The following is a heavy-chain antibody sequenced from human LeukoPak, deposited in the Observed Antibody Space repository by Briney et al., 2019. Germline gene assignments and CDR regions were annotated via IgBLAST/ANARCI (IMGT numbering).Heavy chain of an antibody. V-gene: IGHV3-23*01. CDR3: AREGSGWHYFDL. CDR2: ISGSGGST. D-gene: IGHD6-19*01. CDR1: GFTFSSHA. Sequence: GGSLRLSCAASGFTFSSHAMSWVRQAPGKGLEWVSGISGSGGSTYYADSVKGRFTISRDNSKNTLYLQMNSVRAEDTAVYYCAREGSGWHYFDLWDKGTLVTVSS. J-gene: IGHJ4*02.